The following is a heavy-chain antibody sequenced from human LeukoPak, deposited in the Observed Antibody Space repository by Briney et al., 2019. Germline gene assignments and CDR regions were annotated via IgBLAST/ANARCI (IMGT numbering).Heavy chain of an antibody. J-gene: IGHJ3*02. Sequence: GRSLRLSCAASGFTFSSYSMNWVRQAPGKGLEWVSSISSSSTYIYYADSVKGRFTISRDNAKNSLYLQMNSLRAEDTAVYYCARTTRNYYDSNWGAFDIWGQGTMVTVSS. CDR2: ISSSSTYI. CDR1: GFTFSSYS. CDR3: ARTTRNYYDSNWGAFDI. V-gene: IGHV3-21*04. D-gene: IGHD3-22*01.